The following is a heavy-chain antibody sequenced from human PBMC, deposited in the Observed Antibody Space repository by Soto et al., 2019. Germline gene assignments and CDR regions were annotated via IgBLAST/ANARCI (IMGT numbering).Heavy chain of an antibody. CDR1: GFTFSSYA. CDR2: ISYDGSNK. V-gene: IGHV3-30-3*01. D-gene: IGHD2-15*01. Sequence: QVQLVESGGGVVQPGRSLRLSCAASGFTFSSYAMHWVRQAPGKGLEWVAVISYDGSNKYYADSVKGRFTISRDNSKNTLYLQMNSLRAEDTAVYYCASCSRVESPYYYYGMDVWGQGTTVTVSS. J-gene: IGHJ6*02. CDR3: ASCSRVESPYYYYGMDV.